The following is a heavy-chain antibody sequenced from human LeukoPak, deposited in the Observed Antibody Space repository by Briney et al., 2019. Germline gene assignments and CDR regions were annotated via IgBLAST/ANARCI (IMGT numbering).Heavy chain of an antibody. J-gene: IGHJ3*02. CDR1: GGSFSGYY. V-gene: IGHV4-34*01. Sequence: PSETLSLTCAVYGGSFSGYYWSWIRQPPGKGLEWIGEINHSGNTNYNPSLKSRVTISVDTSKNQFSLKLSSVTAADTAVYYCARRLPSPDYYDSSGYYFHAFDIWGQGTMVTVSS. D-gene: IGHD3-22*01. CDR3: ARRLPSPDYYDSSGYYFHAFDI. CDR2: INHSGNT.